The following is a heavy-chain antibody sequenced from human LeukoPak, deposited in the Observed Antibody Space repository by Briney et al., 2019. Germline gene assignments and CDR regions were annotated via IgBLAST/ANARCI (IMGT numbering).Heavy chain of an antibody. D-gene: IGHD6-19*01. CDR1: GFTFSSYA. Sequence: GGSLRLSCAASGFTFSSYAMHWVRQAPGKGLEWVAVISYDGSNKYYADSVKGRFTISRNNSKNTLYLQMNSLRAEDTAVYYCARGGGRYSSLLDYWGQGTLVTVSS. V-gene: IGHV3-30*01. CDR2: ISYDGSNK. CDR3: ARGGGRYSSLLDY. J-gene: IGHJ4*02.